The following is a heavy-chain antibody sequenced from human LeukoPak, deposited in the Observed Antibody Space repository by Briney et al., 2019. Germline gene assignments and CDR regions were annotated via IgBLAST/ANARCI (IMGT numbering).Heavy chain of an antibody. J-gene: IGHJ4*02. D-gene: IGHD5-24*01. CDR2: IKQDGSEK. Sequence: GGSLRLSCAASGFTFSSYWMSWVRQAPGKGLEWVANIKQDGSEKYYVDPVKGRFTISRDNAKNSLYLQMNSLRAEDTAVYYCASESLPNRWLPYYFDYWGQGTLVTVSS. CDR1: GFTFSSYW. V-gene: IGHV3-7*01. CDR3: ASESLPNRWLPYYFDY.